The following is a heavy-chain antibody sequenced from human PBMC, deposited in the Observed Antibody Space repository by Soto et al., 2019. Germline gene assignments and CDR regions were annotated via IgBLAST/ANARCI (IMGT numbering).Heavy chain of an antibody. CDR3: ARDALLAARLPFHYYGMDV. J-gene: IGHJ6*02. Sequence: ASVKVSCKASGGTFSSYAISWVRQAPGQGLEWMGGIIPIFGTANYAQKFQGRVTITADESTSTAYMELSSLRSEDTAVYYCARDALLAARLPFHYYGMDVWGQGTTVTVSS. CDR1: GGTFSSYA. CDR2: IIPIFGTA. V-gene: IGHV1-69*13. D-gene: IGHD6-6*01.